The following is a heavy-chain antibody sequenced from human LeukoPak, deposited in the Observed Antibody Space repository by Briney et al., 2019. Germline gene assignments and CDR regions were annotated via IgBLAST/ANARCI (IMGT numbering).Heavy chain of an antibody. D-gene: IGHD6-13*01. CDR3: ARVKYSSSRGAFDI. J-gene: IGHJ3*02. V-gene: IGHV3-33*01. CDR2: IWYDGSNK. Sequence: PGGSLRLSCAASGFTFSSYGMHWVRQAPGKGLEWVAVIWYDGSNKYYADSVKGRFTISRDNSKNTLYLQMNSLRAEDTAVYYGARVKYSSSRGAFDIWGQGTMVTVSS. CDR1: GFTFSSYG.